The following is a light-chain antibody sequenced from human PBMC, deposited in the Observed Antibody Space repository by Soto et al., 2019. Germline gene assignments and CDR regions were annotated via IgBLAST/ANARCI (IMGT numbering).Light chain of an antibody. CDR3: TSYAGSISWV. J-gene: IGLJ3*02. Sequence: QSALTQPPSASGSPGQSVAISCTGTSNDVGGYNYVSWYQQHPGKAPKLMIYEVNKRPSGVPDRFSGAESGNTASLTVSGLQADDEADYYCTSYAGSISWVFGGGTKLTVL. CDR1: SNDVGGYNY. V-gene: IGLV2-8*01. CDR2: EVN.